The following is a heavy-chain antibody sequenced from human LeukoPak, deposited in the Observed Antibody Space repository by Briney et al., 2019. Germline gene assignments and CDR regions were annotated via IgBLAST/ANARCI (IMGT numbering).Heavy chain of an antibody. V-gene: IGHV3-21*01. CDR1: GFTFSSYS. D-gene: IGHD6-6*01. CDR3: ARGSHRGPSQLEDFDY. J-gene: IGHJ4*02. CDR2: ISSSSSYI. Sequence: PGGSLRLSCAASGFTFSSYSMNWVCQAPGKGLEWVSSISSSSSYIYYADSVKGRFTISRDNAKNSLYLQMNSLRDADTAAYYCARGSHRGPSQLEDFDYWGQGTLVTVSS.